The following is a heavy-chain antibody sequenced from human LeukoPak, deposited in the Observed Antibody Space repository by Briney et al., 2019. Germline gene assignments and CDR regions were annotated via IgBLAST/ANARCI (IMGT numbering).Heavy chain of an antibody. CDR1: GFNFSLYG. Sequence: PGRSQRLSCAASGFNFSLYGMHWVRQAPGKGLEWVAAISYDGSNKYYADSVKGRFTISRDSSKNTLYLQMNSLRAEDTAVYYCARADGDWFYADYYYYMDVWGKGTTVTVCS. D-gene: IGHD3-9*01. J-gene: IGHJ6*03. V-gene: IGHV3-30*19. CDR2: ISYDGSNK. CDR3: ARADGDWFYADYYYYMDV.